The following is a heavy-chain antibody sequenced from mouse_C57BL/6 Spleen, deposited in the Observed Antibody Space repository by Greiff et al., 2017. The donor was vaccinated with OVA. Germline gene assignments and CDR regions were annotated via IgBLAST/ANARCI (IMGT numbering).Heavy chain of an antibody. Sequence: QVQLQQPGAELVKPGASVKLSCKASGYIFTSYWMQWVKQRPGQGLEWIGEIDPSDSYTNYNQKFKGKATLTVDTSSSTAYMQLSSLTSEDSAVYYCARRDDYDGFAYWGQGTLVTVSA. CDR2: IDPSDSYT. CDR1: GYIFTSYW. D-gene: IGHD2-4*01. CDR3: ARRDDYDGFAY. J-gene: IGHJ3*01. V-gene: IGHV1-50*01.